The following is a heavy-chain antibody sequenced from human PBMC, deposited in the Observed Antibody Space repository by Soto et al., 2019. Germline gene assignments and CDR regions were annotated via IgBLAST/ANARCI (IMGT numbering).Heavy chain of an antibody. CDR2: INPNGGST. V-gene: IGHV1-2*04. Sequence: GASVKVSCKASGYTFTGYYMHWVRQAPGQGLEWMGWINPNGGSTNYAQKFQGWVTMTRDTSTSTAYMELSRLRSEDTAVYYCASAKYSSSWDPGAFDIWGQGTMVTVSS. CDR1: GYTFTGYY. J-gene: IGHJ3*02. D-gene: IGHD6-13*01. CDR3: ASAKYSSSWDPGAFDI.